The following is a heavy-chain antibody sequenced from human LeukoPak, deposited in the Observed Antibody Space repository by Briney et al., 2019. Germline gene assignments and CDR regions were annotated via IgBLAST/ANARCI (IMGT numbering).Heavy chain of an antibody. V-gene: IGHV3-30-3*01. D-gene: IGHD6-19*01. CDR3: ARDGKRGVAVAGNYFDY. CDR2: ISYDGSNK. CDR1: GFTFSSYA. Sequence: GRSLRLSCAASGFTFSSYAMHWVRQAPGKGLEWVAVISYDGSNKYYADSVKGRFTISRDNSKNTLYLQMNSLRAEDTAVYYCARDGKRGVAVAGNYFDYWGQGTLVTVSS. J-gene: IGHJ4*02.